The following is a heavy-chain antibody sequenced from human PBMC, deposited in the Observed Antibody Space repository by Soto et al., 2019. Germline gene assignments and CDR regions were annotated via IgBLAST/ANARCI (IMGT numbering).Heavy chain of an antibody. J-gene: IGHJ6*02. V-gene: IGHV3-7*01. CDR3: ARDTLMITFGGVIVSDYYYGMDV. Sequence: GGSLRLSCAASGFTFSSYWMSWARQAPGKGLEWVANIKQDGSEKYYVDSVKGRFTISRDNAKNSLYLQMNSLRAEDTAVYYCARDTLMITFGGVIVSDYYYGMDVWGQGTTVTV. CDR1: GFTFSSYW. D-gene: IGHD3-16*02. CDR2: IKQDGSEK.